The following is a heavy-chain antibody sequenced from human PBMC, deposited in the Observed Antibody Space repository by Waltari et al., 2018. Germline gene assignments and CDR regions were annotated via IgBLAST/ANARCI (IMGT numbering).Heavy chain of an antibody. J-gene: IGHJ6*02. CDR2: ISYNERNI. D-gene: IGHD3-22*01. CDR1: AFTFSFYS. Sequence: QVQLVESGGGVVQPGRSMRLSCAASAFTFSFYSMHWVRQAPGKGLEWVAVISYNERNIYYVDSVKGRFAISRDNSKKMLYLQMNSLRPEDTAVYYCARDYCDRTNCHGMDVWGQGTTVTVSS. V-gene: IGHV3-30*09. CDR3: ARDYCDRTNCHGMDV.